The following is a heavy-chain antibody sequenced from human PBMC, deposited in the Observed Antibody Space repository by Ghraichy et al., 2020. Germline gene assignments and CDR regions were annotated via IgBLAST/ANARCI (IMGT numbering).Heavy chain of an antibody. CDR1: GGSISSYY. V-gene: IGHV4-59*01. CDR2: IYYSGST. Sequence: SQTLSLTCTVSGGSISSYYWSWIRQPPGKGLEWIGYIYYSGSTNYNPSLKSRVTISVDTSKNQFSLKLSSVTAADTAVYYCARWVTRLYYFDYWGQGTLVTVSS. D-gene: IGHD4-17*01. J-gene: IGHJ4*02. CDR3: ARWVTRLYYFDY.